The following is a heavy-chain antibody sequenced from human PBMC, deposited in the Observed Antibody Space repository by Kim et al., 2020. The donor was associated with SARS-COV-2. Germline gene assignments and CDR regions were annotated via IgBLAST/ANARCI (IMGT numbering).Heavy chain of an antibody. CDR3: ARGYCSGGSCYGGWFDP. CDR2: IYSGGST. V-gene: IGHV3-53*01. CDR1: GFTVSSNY. J-gene: IGHJ5*02. Sequence: GGSLRLSCAASGFTVSSNYMSWVRQGPGKGLEWVSVIYSGGSTYYADSVKGRFTISRDNSENTLYLQMNSLRAEDPAVYYCARGYCSGGSCYGGWFDPWGQGTLVTVSS. D-gene: IGHD2-15*01.